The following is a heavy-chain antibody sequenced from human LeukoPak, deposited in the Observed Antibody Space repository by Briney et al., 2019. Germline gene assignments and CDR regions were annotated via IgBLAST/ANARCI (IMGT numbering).Heavy chain of an antibody. CDR3: ARDRDYYDSSGTVDY. J-gene: IGHJ4*02. D-gene: IGHD3-22*01. Sequence: GGSLRLSCAASGFTFSNYAMSWVRQAPGKGLEWVSSISSSSSYIYYADSVKGRFTISRDNAKNSLYLQMNSLRAEDTAVYYCARDRDYYDSSGTVDYWGQGTLVTVSS. V-gene: IGHV3-21*01. CDR2: ISSSSSYI. CDR1: GFTFSNYA.